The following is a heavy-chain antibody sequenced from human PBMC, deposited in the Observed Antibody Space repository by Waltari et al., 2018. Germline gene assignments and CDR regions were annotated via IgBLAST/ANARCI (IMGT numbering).Heavy chain of an antibody. J-gene: IGHJ3*02. CDR1: GGSISDAY. CDR3: ARRGWVVPSSMGAFDI. CDR2: IYNTGRT. Sequence: QVQLKESGPGLVTPSETLSLTCPVSGGSISDAYCTWPRQPPGKGLEWIGYIYNTGRTNYNPSLKSRVTISLDTSKNQFSLKLTSVTAADTAVYYCARRGWVVPSSMGAFDIWGQGTLVTVST. V-gene: IGHV4-59*01. D-gene: IGHD2-2*01.